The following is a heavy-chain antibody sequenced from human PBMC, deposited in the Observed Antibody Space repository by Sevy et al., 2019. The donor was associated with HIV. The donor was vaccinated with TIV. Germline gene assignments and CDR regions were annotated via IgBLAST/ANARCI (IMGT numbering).Heavy chain of an antibody. CDR2: IQYDGSNK. CDR3: VKEGGGEGGDH. CDR1: GFSFSSYG. Sequence: GSLRLSCAAPGFSFSSYGMHWVRQAPGKGLEWMSYIQYDGSNKDYADSVKGRFTISRDNSKNTLYLQMNSLRVGETAVFYCVKEGGGEGGDHWGQGTLVTVSS. V-gene: IGHV3-30*02. D-gene: IGHD2-21*01. J-gene: IGHJ4*02.